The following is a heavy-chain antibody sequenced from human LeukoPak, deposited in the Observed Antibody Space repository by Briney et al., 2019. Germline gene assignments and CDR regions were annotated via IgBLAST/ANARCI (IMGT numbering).Heavy chain of an antibody. D-gene: IGHD6-19*01. CDR2: IYYSGST. CDR3: ARVAVAGTTRGPPIDY. CDR1: GGSISSGGYY. V-gene: IGHV4-31*03. Sequence: SQTLSLTCTVSGGSISSGGYYWSWIRQHPGKGLEWIGYIYYSGSTYYNPSLKSRVTISVDTSKNQFSLKLSSVTAADTAVYYCARVAVAGTTRGPPIDYCGQGTLVTVSS. J-gene: IGHJ4*02.